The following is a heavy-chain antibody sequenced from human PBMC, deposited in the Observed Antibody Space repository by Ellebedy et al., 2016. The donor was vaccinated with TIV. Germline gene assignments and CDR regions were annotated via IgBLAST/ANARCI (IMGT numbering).Heavy chain of an antibody. Sequence: SCKASGYTFTGYYMHWVRQAPGKGLEWVGRIKSKTDGGTTDYAAPVKGRFTISRDDSKNTLYLEINGLKIEDTAMFYCTTGRDWSKYWGQGTLVTVSS. D-gene: IGHD3-9*01. CDR3: TTGRDWSKY. V-gene: IGHV3-15*07. J-gene: IGHJ4*02. CDR2: IKSKTDGGTT. CDR1: GYTFTGYY.